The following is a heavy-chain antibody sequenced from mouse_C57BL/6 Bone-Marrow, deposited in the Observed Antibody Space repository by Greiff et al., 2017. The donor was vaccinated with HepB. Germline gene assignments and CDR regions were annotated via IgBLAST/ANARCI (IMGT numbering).Heavy chain of an antibody. CDR1: GYTFTNYW. Sequence: VQLVESGAELVRPGTSVKMSCKASGYTFTNYWIGWAKQRPGHGLEWIGDIYPGGGYTNYNEKFKGKATLTADKSSSTAYMQFSSLTSEDSAIYYCARHYYYGSTWFAYWGQGTLVTVSA. J-gene: IGHJ3*01. D-gene: IGHD1-1*01. V-gene: IGHV1-63*01. CDR3: ARHYYYGSTWFAY. CDR2: IYPGGGYT.